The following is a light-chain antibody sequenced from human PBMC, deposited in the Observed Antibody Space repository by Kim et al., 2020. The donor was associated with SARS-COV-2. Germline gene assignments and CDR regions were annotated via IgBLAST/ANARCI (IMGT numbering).Light chain of an antibody. CDR2: AAS. J-gene: IGKJ2*01. CDR1: QSISSY. V-gene: IGKV1-39*01. CDR3: QQSYSTPRT. Sequence: DIQMTQSPSSLSASVGDRATITCRASQSISSYLNWYQQKPGKAPKLLIYAASSLQSGVPSRFSGSGSGTDFTLTISSLQPEDFATYYCQQSYSTPRTFGQGTKLEI.